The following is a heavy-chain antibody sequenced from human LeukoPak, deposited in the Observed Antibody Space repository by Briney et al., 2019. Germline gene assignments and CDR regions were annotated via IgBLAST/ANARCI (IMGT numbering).Heavy chain of an antibody. J-gene: IGHJ5*02. V-gene: IGHV1-2*02. CDR2: INPNSGGT. CDR3: ARECRITMVRGVTFDP. D-gene: IGHD3-10*01. CDR1: GYTFTGYY. Sequence: GASVKVSCKASGYTFTGYYMHWVRQAPGQGLEWMGWINPNSGGTNYAQKFQGRVTMTRDTSISTAYMELSRLRSDDTAVYYCARECRITMVRGVTFDPWGQGTLVTVSS.